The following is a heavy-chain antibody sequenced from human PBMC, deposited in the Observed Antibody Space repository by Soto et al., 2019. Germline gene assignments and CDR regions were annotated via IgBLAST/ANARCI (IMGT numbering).Heavy chain of an antibody. CDR1: GFTFSSYS. D-gene: IGHD3-16*02. J-gene: IGHJ4*02. CDR3: ARADYIWGSYRYTLDY. Sequence: GGSLRLSCAASGFTFSSYSMNWVRQAPGKGLEWVSYISSSSSTIYYADSVKGRFTISRANAKNSLYLQMNSLRAEDTAVYYCARADYIWGSYRYTLDYWGQGTLVTVSS. CDR2: ISSSSSTI. V-gene: IGHV3-48*01.